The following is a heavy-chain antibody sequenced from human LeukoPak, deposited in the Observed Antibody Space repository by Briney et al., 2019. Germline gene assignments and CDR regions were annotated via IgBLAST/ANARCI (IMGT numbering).Heavy chain of an antibody. Sequence: SETLSLTCAVYGGSFSGYYWSWIRQPPGKGLEWIGEINHSGSTNYNPSPKSRVTISVDTSKNQFSLKLSSVTAADTAVYYCARGTGGNPIRYNWYDPWGQGTLVTVSS. CDR1: GGSFSGYY. CDR2: INHSGST. D-gene: IGHD4-23*01. CDR3: ARGTGGNPIRYNWYDP. V-gene: IGHV4-34*01. J-gene: IGHJ5*02.